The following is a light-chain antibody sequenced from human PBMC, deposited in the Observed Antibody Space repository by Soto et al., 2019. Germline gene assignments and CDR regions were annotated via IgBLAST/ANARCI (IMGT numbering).Light chain of an antibody. Sequence: EIVLTQSPGNLSLSQGERATLSCTASQSVSSSYLAWYQQKPGQAPRLRIYGASSRATAIPDRFSGSGSGTEFTLTISRLEPEDFAVYYCQQYGSSITFGPGTRLEIK. V-gene: IGKV3-20*01. CDR1: QSVSSSY. J-gene: IGKJ5*01. CDR2: GAS. CDR3: QQYGSSIT.